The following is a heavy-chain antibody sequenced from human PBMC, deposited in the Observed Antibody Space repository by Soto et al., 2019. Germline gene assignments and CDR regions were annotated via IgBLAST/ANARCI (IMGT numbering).Heavy chain of an antibody. Sequence: ASVKVSCKASGYTFTSSGISWVRQAPGQGLEWMGWISAYNGNTNYAQKLQGRVTMTTDTSTSTAYMELRSLRSDDTAVYYCAAYYDFWSGYRWTFDPWGQGTLVTVSS. CDR3: AAYYDFWSGYRWTFDP. D-gene: IGHD3-3*01. V-gene: IGHV1-18*04. CDR1: GYTFTSSG. CDR2: ISAYNGNT. J-gene: IGHJ5*02.